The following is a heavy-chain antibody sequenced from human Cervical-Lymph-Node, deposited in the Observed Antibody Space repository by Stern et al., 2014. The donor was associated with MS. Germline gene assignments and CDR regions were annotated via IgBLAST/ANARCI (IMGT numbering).Heavy chain of an antibody. CDR3: ARDLPTGPVDY. V-gene: IGHV3-33*01. CDR1: GFTFSSYG. CDR2: IWYDGRNK. D-gene: IGHD1-1*01. Sequence: VQLVESGGGVVQPGRSLRLSCAASGFTFSSYGMHWVRQAPGTGLGWVAGIWYDGRNKYYADSVKGRFTISRDNSKNTLYLQMNSLRAEDTAVYYCARDLPTGPVDYWGQGTLVTVSS. J-gene: IGHJ4*02.